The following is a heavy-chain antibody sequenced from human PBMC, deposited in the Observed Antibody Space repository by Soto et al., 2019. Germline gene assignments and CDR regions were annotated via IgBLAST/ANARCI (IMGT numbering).Heavy chain of an antibody. D-gene: IGHD2-15*01. Sequence: PSETLSLTCAVYGGSFSGYYWSWIRQPPGKGLEWIGEINHSGSTNYNPSNKSRVTISVDTSKNQFSLKLSSVTAADTAVYYCASVNVVVVAATRRVHAFDIWGQGTMVTVSS. V-gene: IGHV4-34*01. J-gene: IGHJ3*02. CDR3: ASVNVVVVAATRRVHAFDI. CDR2: INHSGST. CDR1: GGSFSGYY.